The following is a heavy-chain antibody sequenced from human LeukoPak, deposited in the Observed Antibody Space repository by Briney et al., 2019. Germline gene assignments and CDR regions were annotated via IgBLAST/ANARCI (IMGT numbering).Heavy chain of an antibody. CDR3: ARDGNVVVPAAPSYY. D-gene: IGHD2-2*01. J-gene: IGHJ4*02. Sequence: SVKVSCKTSGYTFTAYYIHWVRQAPGQGLEWTGRIIPILGIANYAQKFQGRVTITADKSTSTAYMELSSLRSEDTAVYYCARDGNVVVPAAPSYYWGQGTLVTVSS. CDR1: GYTFTAYY. V-gene: IGHV1-69*04. CDR2: IIPILGIA.